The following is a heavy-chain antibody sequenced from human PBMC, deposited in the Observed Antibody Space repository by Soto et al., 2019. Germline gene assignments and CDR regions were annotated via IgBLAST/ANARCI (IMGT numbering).Heavy chain of an antibody. CDR3: ARDRKAITIFGVVPRSYYYYMDV. CDR2: IYSSGST. J-gene: IGHJ6*03. D-gene: IGHD3-3*01. CDR1: GFTVSSNY. V-gene: IGHV3-66*01. Sequence: GGSLRLSCAASGFTVSSNYMSWVRQAPGKGLEWVSVIYSSGSTYYADSVKGRFTISRDNSKNTLYLQMNSLRAEDTAVYYCARDRKAITIFGVVPRSYYYYMDVWGKGTTVTVSS.